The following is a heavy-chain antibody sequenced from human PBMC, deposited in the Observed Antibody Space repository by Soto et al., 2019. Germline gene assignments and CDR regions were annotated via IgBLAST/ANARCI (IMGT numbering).Heavy chain of an antibody. CDR2: ISGSGGTT. J-gene: IGHJ4*02. V-gene: IGHV3-23*01. Sequence: PGGSLRLSCAASGFTFSIYAMNWVRQAPGKGLERVSIISGSGGTTYYADSVKGRFTISRDNSKNTLYLQMNSLRAEDTDVYYCANHGDCSSTSCYFDYWAQRTLVTVSS. D-gene: IGHD2-2*01. CDR3: ANHGDCSSTSCYFDY. CDR1: GFTFSIYA.